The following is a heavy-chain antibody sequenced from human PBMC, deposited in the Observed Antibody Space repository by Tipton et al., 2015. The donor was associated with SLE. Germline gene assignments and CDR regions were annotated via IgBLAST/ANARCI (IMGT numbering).Heavy chain of an antibody. Sequence: TLSLTCTVSGGSIFSYYWSWIRQPPGKGLEWIGYIYFSGSTNYNPSLRSRVTMSIDTSNNQFSLKLSSVTAADTAVYFCARRDDFWSGFNLWGQGTLVTVSS. D-gene: IGHD3-3*01. CDR1: GGSIFSYY. CDR3: ARRDDFWSGFNL. CDR2: IYFSGST. V-gene: IGHV4-59*01. J-gene: IGHJ5*02.